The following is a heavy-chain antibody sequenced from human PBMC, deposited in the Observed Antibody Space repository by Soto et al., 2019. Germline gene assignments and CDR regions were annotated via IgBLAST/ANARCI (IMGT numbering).Heavy chain of an antibody. Sequence: GSLRLSCAASGFAFSNYAMHWVRQAPGKGLEWVSSISTSIDATYYADSVKGRFTISRDDSKNTLYLQMNSLRAEDSAVYYCAKDRTVAARNFDYWGQGTQVTVSS. CDR1: GFAFSNYA. V-gene: IGHV3-23*01. CDR2: ISTSIDAT. D-gene: IGHD6-6*01. CDR3: AKDRTVAARNFDY. J-gene: IGHJ4*02.